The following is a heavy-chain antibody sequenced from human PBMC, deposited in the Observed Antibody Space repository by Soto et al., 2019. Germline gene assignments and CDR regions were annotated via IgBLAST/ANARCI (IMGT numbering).Heavy chain of an antibody. Sequence: QVQLQESGPGLGQPSQTLSLTCSVTGGSISRGDNYWGWIRQPPGKGLEWIAYISYRGSSSYNSSLRSRLTISLETSKNLFSLVLRSVTAADTAIYFCARHLYGRGMDVWGQGTTVTVSS. V-gene: IGHV4-30-4*01. J-gene: IGHJ6*02. CDR2: ISYRGSS. CDR3: ARHLYGRGMDV. D-gene: IGHD2-2*02. CDR1: GGSISRGDNY.